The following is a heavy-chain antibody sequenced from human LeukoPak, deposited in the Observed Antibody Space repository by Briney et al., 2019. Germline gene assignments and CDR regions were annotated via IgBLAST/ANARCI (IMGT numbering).Heavy chain of an antibody. Sequence: ASVKVSCKASGYIFISYGISWVRQAPGQGLEWMGWISAYNGNIKYAQKLQGRVTMTTDTSTSTAYMELRSLRSDDTAVYYCARDVRGIVGMDYFDYWGQGTLVTVSS. D-gene: IGHD3-22*01. CDR3: ARDVRGIVGMDYFDY. V-gene: IGHV1-18*01. CDR2: ISAYNGNI. J-gene: IGHJ4*02. CDR1: GYIFISYG.